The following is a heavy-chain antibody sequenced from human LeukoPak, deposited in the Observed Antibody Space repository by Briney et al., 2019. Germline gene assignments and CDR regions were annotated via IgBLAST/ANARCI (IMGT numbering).Heavy chain of an antibody. CDR2: NIPIFGTA. Sequence: ASVKVSCKASGGTFSSYAISWVRQAPGQGLEWMGGNIPIFGTANYAQKFQGRVTITTDESTSTAYMELSSLRSEDTAVYYCARDPSDSHLNWFDPWGQGTLVTVSS. V-gene: IGHV1-69*05. D-gene: IGHD2-15*01. J-gene: IGHJ5*02. CDR1: GGTFSSYA. CDR3: ARDPSDSHLNWFDP.